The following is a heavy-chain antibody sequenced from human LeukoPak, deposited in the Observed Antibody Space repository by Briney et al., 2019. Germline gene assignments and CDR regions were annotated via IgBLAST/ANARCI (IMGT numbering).Heavy chain of an antibody. CDR2: INHRRST. Sequence: SETLSLTCAVYGGSFSGYYWTWIRQPPGKGLEWIGEINHRRSTKYSPSLKSRVTISVDTSKNQFSLKLSSVTAADTAVYYCARLVRGVIPFDYWGQGTLVTVSS. CDR1: GGSFSGYY. CDR3: ARLVRGVIPFDY. V-gene: IGHV4-34*01. D-gene: IGHD3-10*01. J-gene: IGHJ4*02.